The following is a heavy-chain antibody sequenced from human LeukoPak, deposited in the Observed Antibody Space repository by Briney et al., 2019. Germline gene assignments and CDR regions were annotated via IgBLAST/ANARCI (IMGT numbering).Heavy chain of an antibody. D-gene: IGHD3-10*01. Sequence: PGRSLRPSCAASGFTFSSYGMHWVRQAPGKGLEWVAVISYDGSNKYYADSVKGRFTISRDNSKNTLYLQMNSLRAEDTAVYYCAKDRGLWFPHGMDVWGQGTTVTVSS. CDR3: AKDRGLWFPHGMDV. J-gene: IGHJ6*02. V-gene: IGHV3-30*18. CDR1: GFTFSSYG. CDR2: ISYDGSNK.